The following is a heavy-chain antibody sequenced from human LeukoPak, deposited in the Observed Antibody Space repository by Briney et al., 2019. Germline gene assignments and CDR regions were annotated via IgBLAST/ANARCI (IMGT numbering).Heavy chain of an antibody. CDR2: ISYDGSNK. CDR1: GFTFSSYA. D-gene: IGHD3-22*01. V-gene: IGHV3-30*04. CDR3: ARDYDSSGYSFDY. Sequence: GGSLRLSCAVSGFTFSSYAMHWVRQAPGKGLEWVAVISYDGSNKYYADSVKGRFTISRDNSKNTLYLQMNSLRAEDTAVYYCARDYDSSGYSFDYWGQGTLVTVSS. J-gene: IGHJ4*02.